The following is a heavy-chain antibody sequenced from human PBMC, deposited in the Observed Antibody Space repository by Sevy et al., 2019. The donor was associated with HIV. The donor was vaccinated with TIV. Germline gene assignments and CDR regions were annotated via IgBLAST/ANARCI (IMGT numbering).Heavy chain of an antibody. CDR2: INPNSGCT. CDR3: ARDTSHCTNGVCYYYGMDV. J-gene: IGHJ6*02. V-gene: IGHV1-2*02. CDR1: GYTFTGYY. Sequence: ASVKVSCKASGYTFTGYYMHWVRQAPGQGLEWMGWINPNSGCTNYEQKFQGRVTMTRDTSISTAYMELSRLRSDDTAVYYCARDTSHCTNGVCYYYGMDVWGQGTTVTVSS. D-gene: IGHD2-8*01.